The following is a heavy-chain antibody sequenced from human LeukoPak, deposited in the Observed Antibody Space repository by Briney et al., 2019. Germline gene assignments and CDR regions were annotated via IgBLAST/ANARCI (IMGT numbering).Heavy chain of an antibody. D-gene: IGHD5-18*01. V-gene: IGHV4-30-4*01. CDR1: GGSVSSGDYH. CDR2: IYYSGST. Sequence: SETLSLTCSVSGGSVSSGDYHWSWIRQPPGKGLEWIGYIYYSGSTYYSPSLKSRLSISIDTSKNQFSLSLSSVSATDTAVYYCVSPRGFSYGYFDYWGQGTLVTVSS. J-gene: IGHJ4*02. CDR3: VSPRGFSYGYFDY.